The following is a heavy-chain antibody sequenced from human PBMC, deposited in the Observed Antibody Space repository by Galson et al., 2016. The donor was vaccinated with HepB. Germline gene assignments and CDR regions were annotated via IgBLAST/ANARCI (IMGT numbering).Heavy chain of an antibody. Sequence: SVKVSCKASGDSFNTYAFSWVRQAPGEGLEWMGGIIPIFVTTSYAQKFQGRVTITADESTSTVYMELSSLTSEDTAVHYCARWQKFSSSWYQAYYYYYYGMDVWGQGTTVTVSS. CDR2: IIPIFVTT. CDR3: ARWQKFSSSWYQAYYYYYYGMDV. CDR1: GDSFNTYA. J-gene: IGHJ6*02. V-gene: IGHV1-69*13. D-gene: IGHD6-13*01.